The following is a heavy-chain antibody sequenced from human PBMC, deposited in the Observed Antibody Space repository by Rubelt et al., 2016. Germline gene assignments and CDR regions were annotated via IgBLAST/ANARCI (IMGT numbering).Heavy chain of an antibody. D-gene: IGHD2-8*01. V-gene: IGHV3-7*03. CDR2: INQAGSEK. J-gene: IGHJ4*02. Sequence: EVQLVESGGGLVQPGGSLRLSCAASGFTFSTFSMTWVRQAPGKGLEWVANINQAGSEKHYVGSVKGRFTISRENTKNSLYLQMNNLSTADTAGYYCAGGRNGALWGQGTLVIVSS. CDR1: GFTFSTFS. CDR3: AGGRNGAL.